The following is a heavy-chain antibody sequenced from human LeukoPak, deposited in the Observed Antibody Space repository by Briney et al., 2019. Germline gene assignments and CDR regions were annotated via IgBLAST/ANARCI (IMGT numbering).Heavy chain of an antibody. CDR2: ISWDGGST. D-gene: IGHD7-27*01. V-gene: IGHV3-43*01. CDR3: AKDRGGEEAESIGAFDI. Sequence: GGSLRLSCAASGFTFDDYTMHWVRQAPGKGLEWVSLISWDGGSTYYADSVKGRFTISRDNSKNSLYLQMNSLRTEDTALYYCAKDRGGEEAESIGAFDIWGQGTMVTVSS. CDR1: GFTFDDYT. J-gene: IGHJ3*02.